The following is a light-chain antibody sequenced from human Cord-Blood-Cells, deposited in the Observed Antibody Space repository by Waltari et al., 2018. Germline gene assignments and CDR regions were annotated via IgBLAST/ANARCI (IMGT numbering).Light chain of an antibody. CDR3: QQSYKTPRGFT. V-gene: IGKV1-39*01. CDR2: AAS. CDR1: QSMSSY. Sequence: IQMTPSPSSLSASVGDRVTITCRASQSMSSYLNWYQQKPGKAPKLLIYAASSLQSGVSSRFSGSGSGTDFTLTISRLQPEDFATYYCQQSYKTPRGFTFGPGTKVDIK. J-gene: IGKJ3*01.